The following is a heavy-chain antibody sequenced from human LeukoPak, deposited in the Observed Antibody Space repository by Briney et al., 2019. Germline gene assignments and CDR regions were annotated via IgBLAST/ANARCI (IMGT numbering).Heavy chain of an antibody. V-gene: IGHV3-23*01. J-gene: IGHJ4*02. CDR2: ISGSGGST. Sequence: GGSLRLSCAASGFTFSSYAMSWVRQAPGKGLEWVSGISGSGGSTYYADAVKGRFTISRDNSKNTLYLQMNSLRAEDTAVYYCAKVARSTLLYYFDYWGQGTLATVPS. CDR3: AKVARSTLLYYFDY. CDR1: GFTFSSYA.